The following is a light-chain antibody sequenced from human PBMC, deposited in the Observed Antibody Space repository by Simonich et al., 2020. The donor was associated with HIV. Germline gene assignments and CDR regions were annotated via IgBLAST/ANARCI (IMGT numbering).Light chain of an antibody. CDR1: QSVSSN. Sequence: EIVMTQSPVTLSVSPGERATLSCRASQSVSSNLVWYQQKAGQAPRLLIQGASTRATGIPGRFSGSGSGTEFTLTISSMQSEDFAVYYCQQYNKWPTFGGGTKVEIK. V-gene: IGKV3-15*01. CDR2: GAS. J-gene: IGKJ4*01. CDR3: QQYNKWPT.